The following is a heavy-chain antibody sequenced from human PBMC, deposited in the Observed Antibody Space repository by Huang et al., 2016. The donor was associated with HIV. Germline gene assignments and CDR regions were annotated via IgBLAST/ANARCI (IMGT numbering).Heavy chain of an antibody. CDR1: TFTFGADW. V-gene: IGHV3-7*01. CDR3: ATKTAAMDI. D-gene: IGHD1-7*01. Sequence: VESGGRLVQPGGSIRLSCVGSTFTFGADWMSWVRQSPGKGVEWVANIKQDESEKYYVESVKGRFNISRDNAKKVLFLEMNNVRVEDTATYYCATKTAAMDIWGQGTTVTVS. J-gene: IGHJ6*02. CDR2: IKQDESEK.